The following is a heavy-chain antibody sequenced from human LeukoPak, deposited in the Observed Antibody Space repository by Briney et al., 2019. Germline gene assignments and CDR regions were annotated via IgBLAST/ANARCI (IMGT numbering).Heavy chain of an antibody. CDR3: AKDRAYYYDSSGYLLGDY. J-gene: IGHJ4*02. D-gene: IGHD3-22*01. CDR2: ISGSGGST. Sequence: PGGSLRLSCAASGFTFSSYAMSWVRQAPGKGLEWVSAISGSGGSTYYADSVKGRFTISRDNSKNTLYLQMNSLRAEDTAVYYCAKDRAYYYDSSGYLLGDYWGQGTLVTVSS. V-gene: IGHV3-23*01. CDR1: GFTFSSYA.